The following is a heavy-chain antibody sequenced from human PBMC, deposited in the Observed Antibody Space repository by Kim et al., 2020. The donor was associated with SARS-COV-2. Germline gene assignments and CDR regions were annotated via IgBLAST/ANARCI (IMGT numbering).Heavy chain of an antibody. CDR2: INPSGGST. Sequence: ASVKVSCKASGYTFPSYYMHWVRQAPGQGLEWMGIINPSGGSTSYAQKFQGRVTMTRDTSTSTVYMELSSLRSEDTAVYYCAGDRWYGSGSYYIPPPYGMDVWGQGTTVTVSS. CDR3: AGDRWYGSGSYYIPPPYGMDV. D-gene: IGHD3-10*01. J-gene: IGHJ6*02. CDR1: GYTFPSYY. V-gene: IGHV1-46*01.